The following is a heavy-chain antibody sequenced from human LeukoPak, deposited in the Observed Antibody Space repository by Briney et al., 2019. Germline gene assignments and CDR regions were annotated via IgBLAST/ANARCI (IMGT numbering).Heavy chain of an antibody. V-gene: IGHV4-39*07. CDR2: MYYSGGT. CDR3: ARDAPPPVKWFDP. J-gene: IGHJ5*02. Sequence: NASETLSLTCTVSGGSISSSSYSWVWIRQPPGKGLEWIGSMYYSGGTYYNPSLKSRVTISVDTSKNQFSLKLSSVTAADTAVYYCARDAPPPVKWFDPWGQGTLVTVSS. CDR1: GGSISSSSYS.